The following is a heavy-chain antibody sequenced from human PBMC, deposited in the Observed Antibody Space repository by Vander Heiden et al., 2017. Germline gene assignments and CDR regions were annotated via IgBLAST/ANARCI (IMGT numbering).Heavy chain of an antibody. J-gene: IGHJ4*02. CDR1: GFTFDAYA. Sequence: EVQLVESEGGLVQPGRSLRLSCAASGFTFDAYAMHGGRQPPGKGLEWVSGITWNSVTMAYADSVKGRFTVSRDNAKNSLYLQMNSLKIEDTALYYCAKGTDSGSYYGLGYWGQGTLVTVSS. CDR3: AKGTDSGSYYGLGY. CDR2: ITWNSVTM. D-gene: IGHD1-26*01. V-gene: IGHV3-9*01.